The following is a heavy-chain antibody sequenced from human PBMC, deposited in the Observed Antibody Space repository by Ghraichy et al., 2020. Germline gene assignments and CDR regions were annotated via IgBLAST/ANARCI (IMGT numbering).Heavy chain of an antibody. Sequence: ASVKVSCKVSGYTLTELSMHWVRQAPGKGLEWMGGFDPEDGETIYAQKFQGRVTMTEDTSTDTAYMELSSLRSEDTAVYYCATVLDPGYPPDYWGQGTLVTVSS. CDR2: FDPEDGET. CDR3: ATVLDPGYPPDY. V-gene: IGHV1-24*01. CDR1: GYTLTELS. J-gene: IGHJ4*02. D-gene: IGHD6-13*01.